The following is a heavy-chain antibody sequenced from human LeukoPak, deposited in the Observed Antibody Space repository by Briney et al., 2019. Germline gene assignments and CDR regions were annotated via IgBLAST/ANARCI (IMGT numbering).Heavy chain of an antibody. J-gene: IGHJ4*02. CDR2: IYHSGST. D-gene: IGHD2-2*01. CDR1: GGSISSHY. CDR3: ARCRRQPLPDY. V-gene: IGHV4-59*11. Sequence: KASETLSLTCTVSGGSISSHYWSWIRQPPGKGLEWIGYIYHSGSTYYNPSLKSRVTISVDRSKNQFSLKLSSVTAADTAVYYCARCRRQPLPDYWGQGTLVTVSS.